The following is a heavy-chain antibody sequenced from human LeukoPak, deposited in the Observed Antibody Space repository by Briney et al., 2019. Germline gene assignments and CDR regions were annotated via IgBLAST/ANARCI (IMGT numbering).Heavy chain of an antibody. D-gene: IGHD2-2*01. CDR1: GFTFNNYA. CDR3: AKEPREYCSSTSCPNWFDS. J-gene: IGHJ5*01. CDR2: ISASGGTT. Sequence: GGSLRLSCAAPGFTFNNYAMSWVRQAPGKGLEWVSAISASGGTTYYADSVKGRFTISRDNSENTLFLQMNRLRAEDTAVYYCAKEPREYCSSTSCPNWFDSWGQGTLVTVSS. V-gene: IGHV3-23*01.